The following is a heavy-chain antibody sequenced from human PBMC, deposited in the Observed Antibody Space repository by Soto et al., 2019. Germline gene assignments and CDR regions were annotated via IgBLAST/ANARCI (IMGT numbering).Heavy chain of an antibody. CDR2: IFHHGNT. V-gene: IGHV4-4*02. Sequence: QVQLQESGPGLVKPSGTLSLTCAVSGGSISSSNWWSWVRQPPGKGLEWIGEIFHHGNTYSNPPLWSRVTMSVDKSKSQFSPNLNSVTAADTAVYYCASRSYAMDIWGQGTTVTVSS. CDR1: GGSISSSNW. J-gene: IGHJ6*02. D-gene: IGHD3-16*02. CDR3: ASRSYAMDI.